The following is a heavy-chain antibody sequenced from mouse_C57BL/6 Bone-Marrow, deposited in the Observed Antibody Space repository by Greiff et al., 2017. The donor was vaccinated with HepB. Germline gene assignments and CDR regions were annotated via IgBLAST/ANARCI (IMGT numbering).Heavy chain of an antibody. Sequence: EVKLMESGGGLVKPGGSLKLSCAASGFTFSDYGMHWVRQAPEKGLEWVAYISSGSSTIYYADTVKGRFTISRDNAKNTLFLQMTSLRSEDTAMYYCARQGDGCPFDYWGQGTTLTVSS. D-gene: IGHD2-3*01. CDR3: ARQGDGCPFDY. J-gene: IGHJ2*01. CDR2: ISSGSSTI. V-gene: IGHV5-17*01. CDR1: GFTFSDYG.